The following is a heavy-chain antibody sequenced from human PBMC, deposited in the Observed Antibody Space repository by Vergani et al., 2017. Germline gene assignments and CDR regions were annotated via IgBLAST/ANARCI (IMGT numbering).Heavy chain of an antibody. CDR1: GGSISSSSYY. CDR3: ARDLGGFLAFDI. V-gene: IGHV4-39*07. J-gene: IGHJ3*02. Sequence: QLQLQESGPGLVKPSETLSLTCTVSGGSISSSSYYWGWIRQPPGKGLEWIGSIYYSGSTYYNPSLKSRVTISVDTSKNQFSLKLSSVTAADTAVYYCARDLGGFLAFDIWGQGTMVTVSS. D-gene: IGHD1-26*01. CDR2: IYYSGST.